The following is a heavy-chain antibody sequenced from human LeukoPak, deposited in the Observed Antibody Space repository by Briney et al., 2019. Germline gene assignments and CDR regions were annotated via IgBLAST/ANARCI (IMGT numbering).Heavy chain of an antibody. J-gene: IGHJ4*02. V-gene: IGHV3-23*01. D-gene: IGHD1-20*01. CDR2: IVGSGIST. Sequence: GGSLRLSCIASEFTFSNYAMNWVRQAPGKGLEWVSGIVGSGISTYYTDSVKGRFTISRDNSKNTLYLQMNSLRAEDTAVYYCAKEMRQYNWNDVPDYWGQGTLVTVSS. CDR3: AKEMRQYNWNDVPDY. CDR1: EFTFSNYA.